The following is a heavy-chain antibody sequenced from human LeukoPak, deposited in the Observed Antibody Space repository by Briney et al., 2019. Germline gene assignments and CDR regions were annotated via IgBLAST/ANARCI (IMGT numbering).Heavy chain of an antibody. J-gene: IGHJ4*02. CDR3: ARDGYNSRLFDY. CDR2: IYTSGST. D-gene: IGHD5-24*01. CDR1: GGSIISYY. V-gene: IGHV4-4*07. Sequence: SDTPSLTCTVSGGSIISYYWSWLRQPAGKGLEWIGRIYTSGSTNYNPSLKSRVTMSVDTSKSQFSLKLNSVTAADTAVYYCARDGYNSRLFDYWGQGILVTVSS.